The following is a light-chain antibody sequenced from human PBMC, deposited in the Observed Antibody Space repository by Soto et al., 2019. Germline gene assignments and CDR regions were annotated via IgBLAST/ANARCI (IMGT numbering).Light chain of an antibody. Sequence: QSALTQPRSVSGSPGQSVTISCTGTSSDVGGYNYVSWYQQHPGKAPKLMIYDVSKRPSGVPDRFSGSKSGNTASLTISGLQAEDEADYYCCSYAGSYSVVFGGGTQLT. CDR2: DVS. V-gene: IGLV2-11*01. CDR1: SSDVGGYNY. CDR3: CSYAGSYSVV. J-gene: IGLJ2*01.